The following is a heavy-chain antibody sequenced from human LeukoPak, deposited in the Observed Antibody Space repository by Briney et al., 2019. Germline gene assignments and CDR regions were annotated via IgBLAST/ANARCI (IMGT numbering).Heavy chain of an antibody. CDR1: GFPFLHYS. D-gene: IGHD5-12*01. V-gene: IGHV3-43*01. CDR3: AKDSNTGGYSFGS. J-gene: IGHJ4*02. CDR2: ISWDGGIT. Sequence: GGSLSLSCAPSGFPFLHYSSPWVLQPPGRGLEWVSLISWDGGITYYADSVRGRFTISRDNGKNSLSLEMNSLRTEDTALYYCAKDSNTGGYSFGSWGQGTLVTVTS.